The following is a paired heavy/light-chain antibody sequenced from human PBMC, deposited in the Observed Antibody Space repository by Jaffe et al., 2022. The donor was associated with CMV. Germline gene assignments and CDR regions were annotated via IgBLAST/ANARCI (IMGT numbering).Light chain of an antibody. Sequence: DIQMTQSPSSLSASVGDRVTITCRASQGISNYLAWYQQKPGKVPKLLIYAASTLQSGVPSRFSGSGSGTDFTLTISSLQPEDVATYYCQKYNSAPLTFGPGTKVDIK. V-gene: IGKV1-27*01. CDR2: AAS. J-gene: IGKJ3*01. CDR3: QKYNSAPLT. CDR1: QGISNY.
Heavy chain of an antibody. J-gene: IGHJ3*02. CDR1: GFTFSDYY. CDR3: ARDLKQLWEPFDI. D-gene: IGHD5-18*01. V-gene: IGHV3-11*01. Sequence: QVQLVESGGGLVKPGGSLRLSCAASGFTFSDYYMSWIRQAPGKGLEWVSYISSSGSTIYYADSVKGRFTISRDNAKNSLYLQMNSLRAEDTAVYYCARDLKQLWEPFDIWGQGTMVTVSS. CDR2: ISSSGSTI.